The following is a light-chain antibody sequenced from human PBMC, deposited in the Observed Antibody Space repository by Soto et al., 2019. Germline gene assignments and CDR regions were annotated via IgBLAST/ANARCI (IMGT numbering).Light chain of an antibody. CDR1: SSDIGGSKY. V-gene: IGLV2-14*01. CDR3: SSYTSSGTLYV. CDR2: EVT. Sequence: QSALTQPASLSGSPGQSITISCTGTSSDIGGSKYVSWYQQHPGKAPKLMIYEVTYRPSGVSVRFSGSKSGNTASLTVSGLQAEDEADYYCSSYTSSGTLYVFGTGTKVTAL. J-gene: IGLJ1*01.